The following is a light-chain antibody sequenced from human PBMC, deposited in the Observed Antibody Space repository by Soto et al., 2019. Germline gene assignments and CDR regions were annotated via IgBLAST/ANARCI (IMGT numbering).Light chain of an antibody. V-gene: IGKV3-20*01. Sequence: EIVLTQSPGTLSLSPGERATLSCRASQSVSSSYLAWYQQKPGQAPRLLIYGASSRATGIPDRFSGSGSGTDFSLTISRLEPEEFAVYYCQQYGSSPTFGHGTKVDIK. CDR2: GAS. CDR3: QQYGSSPT. J-gene: IGKJ3*01. CDR1: QSVSSSY.